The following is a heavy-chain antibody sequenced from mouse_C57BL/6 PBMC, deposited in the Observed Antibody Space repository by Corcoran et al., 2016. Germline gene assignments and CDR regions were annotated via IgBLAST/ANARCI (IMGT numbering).Heavy chain of an antibody. V-gene: IGHV3-6*01. CDR3: ARDHYDYYYYAMDY. Sequence: DVQLQESGPGLVKPSQSLSLTCSVTGYSITSGYYWNWIRQFPGNKLEWMGYISYDGSNNYNPSLKNRISITRDTSKNQFFLKLNSVTTEDTATYYCARDHYDYYYYAMDYWGQGTSVTVSS. CDR2: ISYDGSN. J-gene: IGHJ4*01. D-gene: IGHD2-4*01. CDR1: GYSITSGYY.